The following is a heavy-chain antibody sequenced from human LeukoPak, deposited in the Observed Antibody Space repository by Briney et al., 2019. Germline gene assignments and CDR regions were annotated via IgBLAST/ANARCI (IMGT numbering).Heavy chain of an antibody. V-gene: IGHV4-39*01. CDR2: IYYSGST. CDR3: ARRRPRSLYGSGRESDY. CDR1: GGSISSYY. J-gene: IGHJ4*02. Sequence: SETLSLTCTVSGGSISSYYWGWVHQPPGKGLEWIGSIYYSGSTYYNPSLKSRVTISVDTSKNQFSLKLSSVTAADTAVYYCARRRPRSLYGSGRESDYWGQGTLVTVSS. D-gene: IGHD3-10*01.